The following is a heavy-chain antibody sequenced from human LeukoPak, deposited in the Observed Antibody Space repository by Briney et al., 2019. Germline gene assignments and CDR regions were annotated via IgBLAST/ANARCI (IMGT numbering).Heavy chain of an antibody. CDR3: ARVDGSCSGGSCPSGNWFDP. J-gene: IGHJ5*02. V-gene: IGHV4-39*01. CDR1: GASISSSTDY. Sequence: SETLSLTCTVSGASISSSTDYWGWIRQPPGKGLEWIANIYYSGSTYYNPSLKSRVTISVDTSKNQFSLKLNSVTAADTAVYYCARVDGSCSGGSCPSGNWFDPWGQGTLVTVSS. D-gene: IGHD2-15*01. CDR2: IYYSGST.